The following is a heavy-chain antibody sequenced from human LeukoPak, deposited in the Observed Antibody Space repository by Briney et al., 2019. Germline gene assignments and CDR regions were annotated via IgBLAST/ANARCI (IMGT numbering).Heavy chain of an antibody. J-gene: IGHJ4*02. CDR2: IYPGDSDT. Sequence: GESLKISCKGSGYSFTSYWIGWGRQMPGKGLEWMGIIYPGDSDTRYSPSFQGQVTISADKSISTAYLQWSSLKASDTAMYYCARGRYCSSTSCSYFDYWGQGTLVTVSS. CDR3: ARGRYCSSTSCSYFDY. D-gene: IGHD2-2*01. CDR1: GYSFTSYW. V-gene: IGHV5-51*01.